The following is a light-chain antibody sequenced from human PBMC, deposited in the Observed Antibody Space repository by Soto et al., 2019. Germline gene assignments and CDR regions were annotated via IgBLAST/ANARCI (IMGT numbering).Light chain of an antibody. J-gene: IGLJ2*01. Sequence: QSVLTQPASISGSDGQSITISCTGTNSDVGGYNYVSWYQQYPGKAPKLMIYDVDNRPSGVSYRFSGSKSGKTASLTISGLQAEDEADYYCSSYTTSSTVVFGGGTKLTVL. CDR3: SSYTTSSTVV. CDR2: DVD. CDR1: NSDVGGYNY. V-gene: IGLV2-14*01.